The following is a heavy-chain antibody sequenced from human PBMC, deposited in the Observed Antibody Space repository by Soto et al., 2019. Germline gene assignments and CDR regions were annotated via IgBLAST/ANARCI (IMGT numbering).Heavy chain of an antibody. V-gene: IGHV5-51*01. Sequence: PGESLKISCKGSGYSFTSYWIGWVRQMPGKGLEWMGIIYPGDSDTRYSPSFQGQVTISADKSINTASLQWSSLKASDTAMYHCVRQGAWLQNRLYDAFDIWGQGTMVTVSS. CDR1: GYSFTSYW. D-gene: IGHD3-16*02. J-gene: IGHJ3*02. CDR2: IYPGDSDT. CDR3: VRQGAWLQNRLYDAFDI.